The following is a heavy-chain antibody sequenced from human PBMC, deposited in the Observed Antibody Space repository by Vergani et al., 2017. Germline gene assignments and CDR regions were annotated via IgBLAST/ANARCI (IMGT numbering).Heavy chain of an antibody. D-gene: IGHD1-26*01. J-gene: IGHJ4*02. Sequence: QVQLVESGGGVVQPGGSLRLSCGASGFTFSNYGMHWVRQAPGKGLEWVTFIRYDGSNTYYADSVKGRFTISRDNSKNTLFLQMNSLRPEDTAVYFCARDGAGTIDFDYWGPGILVTVSS. CDR3: ARDGAGTIDFDY. CDR1: GFTFSNYG. V-gene: IGHV3-30*02. CDR2: IRYDGSNT.